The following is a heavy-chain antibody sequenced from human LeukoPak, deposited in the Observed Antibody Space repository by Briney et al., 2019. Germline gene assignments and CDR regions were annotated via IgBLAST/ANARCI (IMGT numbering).Heavy chain of an antibody. Sequence: PSETLSLTCSVSGDSMSDDFWSWIRLPAEKGLEWIGRISTRGSTNYNPSLKSRVTISVDTSKNQFSLKLSSVTAADTAVYYCARGDVYGSDRADAFDIWGQGTMVTVSS. V-gene: IGHV4-4*07. CDR2: ISTRGST. CDR1: GDSMSDDF. CDR3: ARGDVYGSDRADAFDI. D-gene: IGHD3-10*01. J-gene: IGHJ3*02.